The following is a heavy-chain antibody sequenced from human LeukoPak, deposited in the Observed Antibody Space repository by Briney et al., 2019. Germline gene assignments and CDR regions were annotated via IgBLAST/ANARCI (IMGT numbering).Heavy chain of an antibody. V-gene: IGHV1-2*02. Sequence: ASLKVSCKASGYTFTVYYMHWVRQAPGQGLEWMGWINPNSGGANYAQKFQGRVTMTRDTSISTGYMELSNLRSDDTAVYYCARSADYSNQHNDYWGQGTLVTVSS. J-gene: IGHJ4*02. CDR1: GYTFTVYY. CDR2: INPNSGGA. CDR3: ARSADYSNQHNDY. D-gene: IGHD4-11*01.